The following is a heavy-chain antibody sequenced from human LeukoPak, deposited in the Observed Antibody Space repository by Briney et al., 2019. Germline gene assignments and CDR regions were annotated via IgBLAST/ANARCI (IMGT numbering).Heavy chain of an antibody. J-gene: IGHJ6*03. V-gene: IGHV4-39*01. Sequence: PSETLSLTCTVSGGSISSSSYYWGWIRQPPGKGLEWIGSIYYSGSTYYNPSLKSRVTISVDTSKNQFSLKLSSVTAADTAVYYCARLASSPRYYYMDVWGKGTTVTVSS. CDR2: IYYSGST. CDR1: GGSISSSSYY. D-gene: IGHD2-2*01. CDR3: ARLASSPRYYYMDV.